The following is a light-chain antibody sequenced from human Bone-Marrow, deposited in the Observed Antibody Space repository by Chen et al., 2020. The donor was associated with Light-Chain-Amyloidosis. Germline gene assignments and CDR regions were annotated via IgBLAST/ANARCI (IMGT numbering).Light chain of an antibody. V-gene: IGLV2-14*01. J-gene: IGLJ1*01. CDR2: EVT. CDR3: SSYPITNTLV. CDR1: CRDVGGVNP. Sequence: QSALTHPASVYRSLAQTIPLSGTGTCRDVGGVNPGSRYHQHPDKTPKLMIYEVTNRPSWVPDRFSGSKSDNAASLTFSGLQTEDEADYFCSSYPITNTLVFGSGTRVTGL.